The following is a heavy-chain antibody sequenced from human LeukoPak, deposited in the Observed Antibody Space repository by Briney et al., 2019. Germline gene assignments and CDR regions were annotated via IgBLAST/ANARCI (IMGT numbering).Heavy chain of an antibody. D-gene: IGHD6-13*01. CDR2: IHPGDSDT. J-gene: IGHJ4*02. CDR1: GYFFTTYW. Sequence: GESLKFSCKIAGYFFTTYWIGWVRQMPGKGLEWMGVIHPGDSDTRYSPPFQGQVTISADKSISTAYLQWNSLKASDTAMYYCARRIAGGGVDYWGQGTLVTVSS. V-gene: IGHV5-51*01. CDR3: ARRIAGGGVDY.